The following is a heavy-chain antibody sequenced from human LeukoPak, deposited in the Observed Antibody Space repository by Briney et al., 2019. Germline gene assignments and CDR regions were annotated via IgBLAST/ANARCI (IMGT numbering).Heavy chain of an antibody. Sequence: SGTLSLTCTVSGGSISSSSYYWGWIRQPPGKGLEWIGSIYYSGSTYYNPSLKSRVTISVDTSKNQFSLKLSSVTAADTAVYYCARGVSTTNFDYWGQGTLVTVSS. D-gene: IGHD1-7*01. CDR3: ARGVSTTNFDY. CDR1: GGSISSSSYY. J-gene: IGHJ4*02. CDR2: IYYSGST. V-gene: IGHV4-39*07.